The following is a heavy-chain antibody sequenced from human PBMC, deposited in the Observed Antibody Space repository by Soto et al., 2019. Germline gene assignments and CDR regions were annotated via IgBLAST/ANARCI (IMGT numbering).Heavy chain of an antibody. V-gene: IGHV1-2*02. Sequence: QVQLVQSGAEVKKPGASVKVSCKASGYTFTGYYMHWVRQAPGQGLEWMGWINPNSGGTNDAQKFQGGVTMTRDTSISTAYMELSRLRSDDTAVYYCARDEGGSSSWGYYYGMDVWGQGTTVTVSS. J-gene: IGHJ6*02. CDR1: GYTFTGYY. CDR2: INPNSGGT. D-gene: IGHD6-13*01. CDR3: ARDEGGSSSWGYYYGMDV.